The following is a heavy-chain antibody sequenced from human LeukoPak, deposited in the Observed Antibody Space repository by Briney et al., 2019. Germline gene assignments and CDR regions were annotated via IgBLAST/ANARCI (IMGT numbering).Heavy chain of an antibody. J-gene: IGHJ3*02. CDR1: GFTFSSYA. Sequence: GGSLRLSCVFSGFTFSSYAMSWVRQAPGKGLEWVSSLSGSGGSTYYADSVKGRFTISRDNSKNTLYLQMNSLRAEDTAVYYCAKCFVEVTTGSFDIWGQGTMVTVSS. CDR2: LSGSGGST. V-gene: IGHV3-23*01. CDR3: AKCFVEVTTGSFDI. D-gene: IGHD4-17*01.